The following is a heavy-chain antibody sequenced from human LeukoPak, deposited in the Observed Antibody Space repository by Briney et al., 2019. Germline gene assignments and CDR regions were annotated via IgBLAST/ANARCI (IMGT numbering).Heavy chain of an antibody. CDR1: GFTVSSNY. J-gene: IGHJ4*02. CDR2: IYSGGST. D-gene: IGHD1-26*01. Sequence: GGSLRLSCAASGFTVSSNYMSWVRQAPGKGLAWVSVIYSGGSTYYADSVKGRFTISRDNSKNTLYLQMNSLRAEDTAVYYCASWENLGAFDYWGQGTLVTVSS. V-gene: IGHV3-53*01. CDR3: ASWENLGAFDY.